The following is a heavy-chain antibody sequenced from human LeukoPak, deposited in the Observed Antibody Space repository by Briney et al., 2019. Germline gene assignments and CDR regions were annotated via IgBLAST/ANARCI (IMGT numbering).Heavy chain of an antibody. CDR1: GYTFTSYG. V-gene: IGHV1-18*01. CDR2: ISAYNGNT. CDR3: ARDHAKYDSSGYFILAPFDI. J-gene: IGHJ3*02. Sequence: GASVKVSCKASGYTFTSYGISWVRQAPGQGLEWMGWISAYNGNTNYAQKLQGRVTMTTDTSTSTAYMELRSLRSDDTAVYYCARDHAKYDSSGYFILAPFDIWGQGTMVTVSS. D-gene: IGHD3-22*01.